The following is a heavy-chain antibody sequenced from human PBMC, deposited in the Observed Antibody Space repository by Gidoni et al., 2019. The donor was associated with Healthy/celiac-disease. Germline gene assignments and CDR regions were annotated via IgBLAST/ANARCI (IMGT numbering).Heavy chain of an antibody. Sequence: QVQLVQSGAEVKKPGASVKVSCKASGYTFTGYYMHWVRQAPGQGLEWMGRINPNSGGTNYAQKFQGRVTMTRDTSISTAYMELSRLRSDDTAVYYCARVIVATMTTEDGYNWFDPWGQGTLVTVSS. D-gene: IGHD5-12*01. V-gene: IGHV1-2*06. CDR1: GYTFTGYY. CDR2: INPNSGGT. CDR3: ARVIVATMTTEDGYNWFDP. J-gene: IGHJ5*02.